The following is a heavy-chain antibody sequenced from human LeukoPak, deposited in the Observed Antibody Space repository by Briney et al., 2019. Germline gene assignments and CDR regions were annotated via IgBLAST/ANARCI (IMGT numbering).Heavy chain of an antibody. CDR3: ARGTFALIEVVDY. CDR1: GFTFSDYY. D-gene: IGHD2-8*01. J-gene: IGHJ4*02. V-gene: IGHV3-11*04. CDR2: ISSSGSPI. Sequence: PGGSLRLSCAVSGFTFSDYYISWIRPAPGKGLGGGSFISSSGSPIYYAESVKGRFTISRDNAKNSLYLQMNSLRAEDAAVYYCARGTFALIEVVDYWGQGTVVTVSS.